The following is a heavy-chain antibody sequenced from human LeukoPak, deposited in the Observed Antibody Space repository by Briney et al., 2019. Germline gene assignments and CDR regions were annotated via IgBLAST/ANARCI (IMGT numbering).Heavy chain of an antibody. J-gene: IGHJ5*02. CDR1: GFTFSSYS. Sequence: GGSLRLSCAASGFTFSSYSMNWVRQAPRKGLEWVSSISSSSSYIYYADSVKGRFTISRDNAKNSLYLQMNSLRAEDTAVYYCAREDYGDYGWFDPCGQDTLLTVSS. CDR3: AREDYGDYGWFDP. CDR2: ISSSSSYI. D-gene: IGHD4-17*01. V-gene: IGHV3-21*01.